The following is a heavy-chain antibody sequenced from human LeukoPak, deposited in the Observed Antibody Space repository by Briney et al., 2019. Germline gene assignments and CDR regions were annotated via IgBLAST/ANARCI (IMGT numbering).Heavy chain of an antibody. D-gene: IGHD6-13*01. CDR2: IYYSGSA. CDR1: GGSISSYY. CDR3: ARTYGSSGLGYFDL. J-gene: IGHJ2*01. Sequence: SETLSLTCTVSGGSISSYYWSWIRQPPGKGLEWIGYIYYSGSANYSPSLKSRLTISVDTSKNQFSLKLSSVTAADTAVYYCARTYGSSGLGYFDLWGRGTLVTVSS. V-gene: IGHV4-59*01.